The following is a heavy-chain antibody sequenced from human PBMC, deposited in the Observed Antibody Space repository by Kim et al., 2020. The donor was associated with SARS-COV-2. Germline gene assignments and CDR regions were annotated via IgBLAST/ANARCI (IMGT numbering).Heavy chain of an antibody. V-gene: IGHV4-59*01. D-gene: IGHD6-19*01. CDR1: GGPISTYY. CDR3: ARAPRGWEWLAFEY. CDR2: VFYTGST. Sequence: SETLSLTCTVSGGPISTYYWNWIRQTPGKGLEWIGYVFYTGSTSYNPSLKSRVTISVDTSENQFSLELKSVTAAYSGVYYCARAPRGWEWLAFEYWGQGAPVAVSS. J-gene: IGHJ4*02.